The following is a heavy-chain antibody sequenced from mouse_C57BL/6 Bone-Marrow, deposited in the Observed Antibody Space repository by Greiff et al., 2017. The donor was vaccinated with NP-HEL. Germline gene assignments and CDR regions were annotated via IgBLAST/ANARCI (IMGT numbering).Heavy chain of an antibody. D-gene: IGHD2-3*01. CDR1: GYTFTEYT. V-gene: IGHV1-62-2*01. CDR2: FYPGSGSI. J-gene: IGHJ2*01. CDR3: ARHEDKLYDGYYLYFDY. Sequence: VQLQQSGAELVKPGASVKLSCKASGYTFTEYTIHWVKQRSGQGLEWIGWFYPGSGSIKYNEKFKDKATLTADKSSSTVYMELSRLTSEDSAVYFCARHEDKLYDGYYLYFDYWGQGTTLTVSS.